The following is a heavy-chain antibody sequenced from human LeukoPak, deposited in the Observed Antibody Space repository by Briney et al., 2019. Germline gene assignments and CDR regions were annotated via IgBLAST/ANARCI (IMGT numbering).Heavy chain of an antibody. CDR2: IIPIFGTA. V-gene: IGHV1-69*05. CDR1: GGTFSSYA. D-gene: IGHD6-13*01. CDR3: ARDTYSSSWYVPKYFDY. J-gene: IGHJ4*02. Sequence: SVKVSCKASGGTFSSYAISWVRQAPGQGLEWMGRIIPIFGTANYAQKFQGRVTITTDESTSTAYMELSSLRSEDTAVYYCARDTYSSSWYVPKYFDYWGQGTLVTVSS.